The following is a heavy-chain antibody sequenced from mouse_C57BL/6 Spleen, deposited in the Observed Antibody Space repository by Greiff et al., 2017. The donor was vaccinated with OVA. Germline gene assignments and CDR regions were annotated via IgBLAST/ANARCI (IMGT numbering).Heavy chain of an antibody. D-gene: IGHD1-1*01. CDR3: AKGSTVVAYYYAMDY. V-gene: IGHV5-17*01. Sequence: EVMLVESGGGLVKPGGSLKLSCAASGFTFSDYGMHWVRQAPEKGLEWVAYISSGSSTIYYADTVKGRFTISRDNAKNTLFLQMTSLRSEDTAMYYCAKGSTVVAYYYAMDYWGQGTSVTVSS. J-gene: IGHJ4*01. CDR2: ISSGSSTI. CDR1: GFTFSDYG.